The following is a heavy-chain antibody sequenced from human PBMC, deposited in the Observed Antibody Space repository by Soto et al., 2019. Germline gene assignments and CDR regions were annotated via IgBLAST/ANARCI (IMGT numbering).Heavy chain of an antibody. CDR2: ISYDGSNK. Sequence: QVQLVESGGGVVQPGRSLRLSCAASGFTFSSYAMHWVRQAPGKGLEWVAVISYDGSNKYYADSVKGRFTISRDNSKNXLXLXXNSLRAEDTAVYYCAREGCSGGSCYSTYYYYGMDVWGQGTTVTVSS. D-gene: IGHD2-15*01. CDR3: AREGCSGGSCYSTYYYYGMDV. CDR1: GFTFSSYA. V-gene: IGHV3-30-3*01. J-gene: IGHJ6*01.